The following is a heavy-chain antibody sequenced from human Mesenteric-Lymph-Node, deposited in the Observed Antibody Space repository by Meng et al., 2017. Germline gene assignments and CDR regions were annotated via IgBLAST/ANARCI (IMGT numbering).Heavy chain of an antibody. CDR1: GFIFSTYD. J-gene: IGHJ4*02. V-gene: IGHV3-74*01. D-gene: IGHD6-13*01. CDR3: AREEQQLVLPFDY. Sequence: GESLKISCAACGFIFSTYDMHWVRQAPGKGLVWVSRINSDGSSTSYADSVKGRFTISRDNAKNTLYLQMNSLRAEDTAVYYCAREEQQLVLPFDYWGQGTLVTVSS. CDR2: INSDGSST.